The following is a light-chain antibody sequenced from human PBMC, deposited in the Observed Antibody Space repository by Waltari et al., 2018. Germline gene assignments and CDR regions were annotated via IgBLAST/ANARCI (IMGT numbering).Light chain of an antibody. Sequence: QSALTQPASVSGSPGQSITISCTGSSSDVGRYNYVSWYQQFPDRAPKLMIYDVTNRPSEVSNRFSGSKSANTASRTISGLQPEDEADYYCASYIPVSTLVFGGGTKLTVL. CDR3: ASYIPVSTLV. J-gene: IGLJ3*02. V-gene: IGLV2-14*01. CDR1: SSDVGRYNY. CDR2: DVT.